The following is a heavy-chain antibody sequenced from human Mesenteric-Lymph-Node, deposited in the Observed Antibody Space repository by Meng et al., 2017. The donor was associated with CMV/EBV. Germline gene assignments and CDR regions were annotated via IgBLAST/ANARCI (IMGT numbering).Heavy chain of an antibody. V-gene: IGHV4-34*01. Sequence: SETLSLTCAVYGGSFSGYYWSWIRQPPGKGLEWIGEINHSGSTNYNPSLKSRVTISVDTSKNQFSLKLTSVTAADTAVYFCARGRSLYCSSTSCYLFSWFDPWGQGTLVTVSS. CDR2: INHSGST. CDR1: GGSFSGYY. CDR3: ARGRSLYCSSTSCYLFSWFDP. D-gene: IGHD2-2*01. J-gene: IGHJ5*02.